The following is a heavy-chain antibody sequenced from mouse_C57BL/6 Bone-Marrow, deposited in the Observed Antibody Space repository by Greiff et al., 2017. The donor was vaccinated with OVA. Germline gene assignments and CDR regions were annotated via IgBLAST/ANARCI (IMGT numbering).Heavy chain of an antibody. CDR1: GYTFTSYW. J-gene: IGHJ4*01. D-gene: IGHD1-1*01. CDR3: ARRLLRDYYAMDY. CDR2: IYPGSGST. Sequence: QVQLQQPGAELVKPGASVKMSCKASGYTFTSYWITWVKQRPGQGLEWIGDIYPGSGSTNYNEKFKSKATLTVDTSSSTAYMQLSSLTSEDSAVYYCARRLLRDYYAMDYWGQGTSVTVSS. V-gene: IGHV1-55*01.